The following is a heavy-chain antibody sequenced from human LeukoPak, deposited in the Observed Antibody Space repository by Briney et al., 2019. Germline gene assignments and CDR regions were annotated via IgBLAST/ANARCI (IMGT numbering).Heavy chain of an antibody. CDR2: IWYDGSNK. D-gene: IGHD3-3*01. CDR1: GFTFSDAW. V-gene: IGHV3-33*01. Sequence: GGSLGLSCVGSGFTFSDAWMSWVRQAPGKGLEWVAVIWYDGSNKYYADSVKGRFTISRDNSKNTLYLQMNSLRAEDTAVYYCARDSYDFWSGTSMDYWGQGTLVTVSS. CDR3: ARDSYDFWSGTSMDY. J-gene: IGHJ4*02.